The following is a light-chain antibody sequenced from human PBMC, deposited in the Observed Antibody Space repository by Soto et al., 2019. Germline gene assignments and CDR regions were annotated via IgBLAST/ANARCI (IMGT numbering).Light chain of an antibody. CDR2: EVS. CDR1: SSDIGAYNY. CDR3: RSFTSSLTLV. J-gene: IGLJ2*01. Sequence: QSAVTQPASVSGSPGQSIAISCTGTSSDIGAYNYVSWYQHHPGKAPKLMIYEVSNRPSGVSNRFSGSKSGNTASLTISGLQADDEADYYCRSFTSSLTLVFGGGTKVTVL. V-gene: IGLV2-14*01.